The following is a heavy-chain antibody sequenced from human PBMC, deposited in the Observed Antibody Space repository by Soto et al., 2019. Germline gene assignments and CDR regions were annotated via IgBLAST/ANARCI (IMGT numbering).Heavy chain of an antibody. CDR1: GFTFSSYA. D-gene: IGHD6-13*01. Sequence: GVSLRLSCAASGFTFSSYAMSWVRQAPGKGLEWVSAISGSGGSTYYADSVKGRFTISRDNSKNTLYLQMNSLRAEDTAVYYCAKHDSSGWYSPIFDYWGQGALVTVSS. CDR2: ISGSGGST. J-gene: IGHJ4*02. CDR3: AKHDSSGWYSPIFDY. V-gene: IGHV3-23*01.